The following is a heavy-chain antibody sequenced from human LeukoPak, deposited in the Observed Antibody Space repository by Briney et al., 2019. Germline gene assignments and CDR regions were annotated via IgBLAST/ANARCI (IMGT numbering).Heavy chain of an antibody. CDR1: GYTFASYD. J-gene: IGHJ5*02. CDR2: MNPNSGGT. Sequence: ASVKVSCKASGYTFASYDINWVRQATGQGLEWMGWMNPNSGGTNYAQKFQGRVTMTRDTSISTAYMELSRLRSDDTAVYYCARDPSIAAAGPLYNWFDPWGQGTLVTVSS. V-gene: IGHV1-2*02. D-gene: IGHD6-13*01. CDR3: ARDPSIAAAGPLYNWFDP.